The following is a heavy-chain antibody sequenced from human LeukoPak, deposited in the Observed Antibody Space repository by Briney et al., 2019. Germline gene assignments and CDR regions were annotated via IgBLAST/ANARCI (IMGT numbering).Heavy chain of an antibody. V-gene: IGHV3-7*05. J-gene: IGHJ4*02. CDR3: VRDCGFHTFDY. CDR2: IKEDGSEK. D-gene: IGHD2-21*01. CDR1: GFTFSNYW. Sequence: GGSLRLSCAASGFTFSNYWMTWVRQAPGRGLEYVVNIKEDGSEKYYVDSVKGRFTISRDNAKNSLYLQMSSLRGDDTAVYYCVRDCGFHTFDYWGQGTLVTVSS.